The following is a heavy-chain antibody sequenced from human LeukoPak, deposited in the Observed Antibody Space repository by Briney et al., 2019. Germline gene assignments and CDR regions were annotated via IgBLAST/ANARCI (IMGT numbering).Heavy chain of an antibody. D-gene: IGHD5-24*01. V-gene: IGHV1-3*01. CDR3: ARGIWSATRVDYYLDN. CDR2: INAGNGHT. J-gene: IGHJ4*02. Sequence: GAPVTVSCKASGYTFSGYAIHWVRQAPGQRFEWMGWINAGNGHTKYSQNFQGRVTITRDSSANIVYMELSSLTSEDTAVYYCARGIWSATRVDYYLDNWGQGTLVTVSS. CDR1: GYTFSGYA.